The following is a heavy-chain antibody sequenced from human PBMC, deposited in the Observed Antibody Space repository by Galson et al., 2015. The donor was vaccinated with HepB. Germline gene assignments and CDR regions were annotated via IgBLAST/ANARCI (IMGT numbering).Heavy chain of an antibody. D-gene: IGHD6-19*01. CDR1: GGTFSSYA. V-gene: IGHV1-69*13. CDR2: IIPIFGTA. CDR3: VLAAKKSSGRYYFDY. Sequence: SVKVSCKASGGTFSSYAISWVRQAPGQGLEWMGGIIPIFGTANYAQKFQGRVTITADESTSTAYMELSSLRSEDTAVYYCVLAAKKSSGRYYFDYWGQGTLVTVSS. J-gene: IGHJ4*02.